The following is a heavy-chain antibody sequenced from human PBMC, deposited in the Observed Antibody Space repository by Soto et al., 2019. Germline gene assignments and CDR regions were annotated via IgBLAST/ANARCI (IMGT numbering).Heavy chain of an antibody. CDR1: GYCFTGYY. CDR3: ARESGYLNWFDP. J-gene: IGHJ5*02. Sequence: ASVKVSCKAAGYCFTGYYMNWVRQATGQGLEWMGWMNPNSGDTGYVEKFQGRVTMTRDTSITTAYMELNSLRDEDTAVYYCARESGYLNWFDPWGQGTLVTVSS. CDR2: MNPNSGDT. V-gene: IGHV1-8*01. D-gene: IGHD3-22*01.